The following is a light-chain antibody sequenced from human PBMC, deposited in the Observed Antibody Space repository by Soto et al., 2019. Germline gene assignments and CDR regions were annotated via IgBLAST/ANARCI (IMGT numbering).Light chain of an antibody. CDR1: QSVSSRY. J-gene: IGKJ1*01. Sequence: EIVLTQPPGTLSLSPGERATLFCRASQSVSSRYFAWYLQKPGQAPRLLIYGASNRATGIPDRFSGSGSGTDFTLTISRLEPEDFAVYYCQQYGSSGTFGQGTKVDNK. V-gene: IGKV3-20*01. CDR2: GAS. CDR3: QQYGSSGT.